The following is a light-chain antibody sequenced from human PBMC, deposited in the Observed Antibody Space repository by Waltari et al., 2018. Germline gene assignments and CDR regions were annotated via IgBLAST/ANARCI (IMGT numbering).Light chain of an antibody. CDR3: MQGTHWPYT. CDR2: KVS. V-gene: IGKV2-30*02. J-gene: IGKJ2*01. CDR1: QSLVHSDGKTY. Sequence: DVVMTQSPLSLSVTLGQPASISWRSSQSLVHSDGKTYLYWFQQRPGQSPRRLIYKVSNRDAGVPDRFSGSGSGTDFTLKISRVEAEDVGVYYCMQGTHWPYTFGQGTKLETK.